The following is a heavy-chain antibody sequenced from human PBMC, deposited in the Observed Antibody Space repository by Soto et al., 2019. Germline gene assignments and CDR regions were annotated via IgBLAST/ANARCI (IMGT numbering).Heavy chain of an antibody. V-gene: IGHV1-69*06. CDR3: ARDPSNDYGGDTFDY. D-gene: IGHD4-17*01. J-gene: IGHJ4*02. Sequence: QLVQSGAEVKKPGSSVKVSCKASGGTFSSYAIHWVRQAPGQGLEWLGKIIPSYDRTNYAQKFQGRVTVTADTYTTTAYIELSSLRSDDTAVYYCARDPSNDYGGDTFDYWGQGTLVTVSS. CDR1: GGTFSSYA. CDR2: IIPSYDRT.